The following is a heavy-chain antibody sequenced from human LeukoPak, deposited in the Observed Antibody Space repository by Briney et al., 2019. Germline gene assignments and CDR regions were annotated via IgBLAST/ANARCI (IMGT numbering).Heavy chain of an antibody. CDR1: GFTFSGSA. D-gene: IGHD2-15*01. V-gene: IGHV3-73*01. CDR2: IRSKANSYAT. J-gene: IGHJ6*03. CDR3: TRHVGYCSGGSCYSHYYYMDV. Sequence: PGGSLRLSCAASGFTFSGSAMHWVRQASGKGLGWVGRIRSKANSYATAYAASVKGRFTISRDDSKNTAYLQMNSLKTEDTAVYYCTRHVGYCSGGSCYSHYYYMDVWGKGTTVTVSS.